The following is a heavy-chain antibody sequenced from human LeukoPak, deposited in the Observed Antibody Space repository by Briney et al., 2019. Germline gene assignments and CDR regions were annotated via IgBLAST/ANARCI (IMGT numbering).Heavy chain of an antibody. D-gene: IGHD6-19*01. CDR2: IYHSGST. J-gene: IGHJ4*02. V-gene: IGHV4-39*07. Sequence: SETLSLTCTVSGGSISSSSYYWGWIRQPPGKGLEWIGSIYHSGSTYYNPSLKSRVTISVDTSKNQFSLKLSSVTAADTAVYYCARSIAVADLKSPGLYYFDYWGQGTLVTVSS. CDR1: GGSISSSSYY. CDR3: ARSIAVADLKSPGLYYFDY.